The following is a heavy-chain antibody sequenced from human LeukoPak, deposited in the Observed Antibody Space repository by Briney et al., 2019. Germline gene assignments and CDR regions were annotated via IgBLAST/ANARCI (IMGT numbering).Heavy chain of an antibody. D-gene: IGHD2-21*02. J-gene: IGHJ6*03. CDR1: GFTFSDYS. V-gene: IGHV3-48*01. CDR2: ISSGSSNI. Sequence: GGSLRLSCVASGFTFSDYSMNWVRQAPGKGLEWVSYISSGSSNIWYADSVKGRFTISRDDAKNSLYLQMNSLRAEDTAVYYCARGAYCGGDCYYYYYMDVWGKGTTVTVSS. CDR3: ARGAYCGGDCYYYYYMDV.